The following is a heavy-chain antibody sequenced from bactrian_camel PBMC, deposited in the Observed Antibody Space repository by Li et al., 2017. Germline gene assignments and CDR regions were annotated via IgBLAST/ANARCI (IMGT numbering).Heavy chain of an antibody. D-gene: IGHD3*01. CDR1: GFTFSSYV. CDR2: FYSDTTNT. CDR3: AADPSWSYRCLRVGTRADFGY. V-gene: IGHV3-2*01. J-gene: IGHJ6*01. Sequence: HVQLVESGGSLVQPGGSLRLSCAASGFTFSSYVMTWVRQAPGKGLEWVSSFYSDTTNTYYADSVKGRFALSRDSAKNTLSLQMNSLKPEDTAMYYCAADPSWSYRCLRVGTRADFGYWGQGTQVTVS.